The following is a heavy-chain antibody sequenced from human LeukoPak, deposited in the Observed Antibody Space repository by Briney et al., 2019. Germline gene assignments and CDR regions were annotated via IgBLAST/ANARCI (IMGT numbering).Heavy chain of an antibody. D-gene: IGHD5-18*01. CDR1: GFTFSNYN. Sequence: PGGSLRLSCAASGFTFSNYNMFWARQAPGKGLEWVSYITSSSNTVHYADSVKGRFTLSRDNAKSSLYLQMNSLRAEDTAIYYCAREACRRCRDTPMVRLYGMDVWGQGTTVTVS. CDR3: AREACRRCRDTPMVRLYGMDV. CDR2: ITSSSNTV. J-gene: IGHJ6*02. V-gene: IGHV3-48*01.